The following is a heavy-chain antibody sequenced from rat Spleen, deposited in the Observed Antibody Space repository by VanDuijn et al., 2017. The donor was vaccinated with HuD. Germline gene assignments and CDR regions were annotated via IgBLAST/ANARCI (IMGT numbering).Heavy chain of an antibody. CDR3: ARPTTGSYSYYFDY. J-gene: IGHJ2*01. CDR2: ISTSGSRT. Sequence: EVQLVESGGGLVQPGNSLKLSCAASGFTFSNSYMAWVRQAPKKGLEWVATISTSGSRTYYPDSVRGRFTISRDNARSSLYLQMNSLKSEDTATYYCARPTTGSYSYYFDYWGQGVMVTVSS. D-gene: IGHD1-1*01. CDR1: GFTFSNSY. V-gene: IGHV5S23*01.